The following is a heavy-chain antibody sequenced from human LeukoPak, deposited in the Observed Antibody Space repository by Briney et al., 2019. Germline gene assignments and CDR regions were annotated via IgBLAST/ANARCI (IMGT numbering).Heavy chain of an antibody. CDR1: GDSLTSYY. CDR2: IYYSGTA. CDR3: ARLGSYFDY. V-gene: IGHV4-59*08. J-gene: IGHJ4*02. Sequence: SETLSLTCTVSGDSLTSYYWSWIRQPPGKGLQWIGCIYYSGTANYNPSLKSRVTISVDTSKNQFSLNLSSVTAADTAVYYCARLGSYFDYWGQGTLVTVSS.